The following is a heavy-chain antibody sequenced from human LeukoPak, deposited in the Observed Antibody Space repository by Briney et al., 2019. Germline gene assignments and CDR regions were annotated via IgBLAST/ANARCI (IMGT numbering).Heavy chain of an antibody. J-gene: IGHJ3*02. CDR2: IWSDGTNK. CDR1: GFTFSSYA. CDR3: TRETGYCSGGSCTRLDAFDI. Sequence: GGSLRLSCSASGFTFSSYAMHWVRQTPGKGLEWVSVIWSDGTNKYYADSGKGRFTISRDNSKNTLYLQMNSLRAEDTAVYYCTRETGYCSGGSCTRLDAFDIWGQGTMVTVSS. D-gene: IGHD2-15*01. V-gene: IGHV3-33*01.